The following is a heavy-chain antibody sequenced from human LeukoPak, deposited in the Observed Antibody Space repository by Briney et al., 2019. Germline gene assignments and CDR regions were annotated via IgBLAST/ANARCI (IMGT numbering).Heavy chain of an antibody. J-gene: IGHJ4*02. CDR2: IYSGGST. CDR1: RFTVSSNY. CDR3: ARDQGNYGDYFDY. Sequence: GGSLRLSCAASRFTVSSNYMSWVRQAPGKGLEWVSVIYSGGSTYYADSVKGRFTISRDNSKNTLYLQMNSLRAEDTAVYYCARDQGNYGDYFDYWGQGTLVTVSS. V-gene: IGHV3-66*02. D-gene: IGHD4-17*01.